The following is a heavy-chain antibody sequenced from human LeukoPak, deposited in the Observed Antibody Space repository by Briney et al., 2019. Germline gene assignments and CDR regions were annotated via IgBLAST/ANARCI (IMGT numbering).Heavy chain of an antibody. J-gene: IGHJ4*02. CDR1: GGSISSGGYY. CDR2: MYTSGNT. V-gene: IGHV4-61*02. CDR3: ARGCGSGGYYTGYYFDS. D-gene: IGHD3-10*01. Sequence: SETLSLTCTVSGGSISSGGYYWSWIRQPAGKGLEWIGRMYTSGNTNYNPSLKSRATISVDTSKNQFSLELSSVTAADTAVYYCARGCGSGGYYTGYYFDSWGQGTLVTVSS.